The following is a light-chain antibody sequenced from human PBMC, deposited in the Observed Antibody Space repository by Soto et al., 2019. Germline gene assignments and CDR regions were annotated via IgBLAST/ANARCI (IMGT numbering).Light chain of an antibody. CDR3: AAWDDSLSGRGV. CDR1: SSNIGNNY. V-gene: IGLV1-47*01. CDR2: RNS. Sequence: QPVLTQPPSASGTPGQRVTISCSGSSSNIGNNYVYWYQLVPGTAPKLLIYRNSQRPSGVPDRFSGSRSGTSASLAISGLRSEDEADYYCAAWDDSLSGRGVFGGGTKVTVL. J-gene: IGLJ2*01.